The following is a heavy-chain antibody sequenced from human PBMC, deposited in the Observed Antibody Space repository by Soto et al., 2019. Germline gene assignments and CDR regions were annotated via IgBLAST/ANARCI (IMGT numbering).Heavy chain of an antibody. J-gene: IGHJ5*02. V-gene: IGHV1-69*06. CDR2: IIPIFGTA. Sequence: ASVKVSCKASGGTFSSYAISWVRQAPGQGLEWMGGIIPIFGTANYAQKFQGRVTITADKSTSTAYMELSSLRSEDTAVYYCARAAGTKNWLDPWGQGTLVTVYS. CDR3: ARAAGTKNWLDP. CDR1: GGTFSSYA.